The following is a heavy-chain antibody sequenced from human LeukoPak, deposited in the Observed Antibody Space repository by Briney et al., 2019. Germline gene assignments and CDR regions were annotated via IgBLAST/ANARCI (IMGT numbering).Heavy chain of an antibody. CDR2: IIPIFGTA. CDR3: ARSTRSYSGYDFPAY. CDR1: GGTFSSYA. V-gene: IGHV1-69*05. D-gene: IGHD5-12*01. Sequence: SVMVSCKASGGTFSSYAISWVRQAPGQGLEWMGGIIPIFGTANYAQKFQGRVTITTDESTSTAYMELSSLRSGDTAVYYCARSTRSYSGYDFPAYWGQGTLVTVSS. J-gene: IGHJ4*02.